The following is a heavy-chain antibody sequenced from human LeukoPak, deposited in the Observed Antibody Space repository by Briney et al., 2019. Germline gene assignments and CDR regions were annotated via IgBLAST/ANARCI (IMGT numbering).Heavy chain of an antibody. V-gene: IGHV5-51*01. Sequence: GESLKISCQASGYSFTSYWIAWVRQMPGKGLEWMGIIFPGDSDTRYSPPFQGQVSMSADKSFNTAYLQWRSLQASDTATYYCARILGYCTRGSCSEWFDPWGQGTQVTVSS. CDR2: IFPGDSDT. CDR1: GYSFTSYW. D-gene: IGHD2-15*01. J-gene: IGHJ5*02. CDR3: ARILGYCTRGSCSEWFDP.